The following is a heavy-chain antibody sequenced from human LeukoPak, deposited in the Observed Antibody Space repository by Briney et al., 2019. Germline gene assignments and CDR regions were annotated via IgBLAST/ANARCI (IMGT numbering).Heavy chain of an antibody. D-gene: IGHD2/OR15-2a*01. V-gene: IGHV1-69*13. CDR1: GGTFSSYA. CDR2: IIPIFGTA. J-gene: IGHJ4*02. CDR3: ARTLFFYGLDGYSPYYFDY. Sequence: SVKVSCKASGGTFSSYAISWVRQAPGQGLEWMGGIIPIFGTANYAQKFQGRVTITAEESTSTAYMELSSLRSEDTAVFYCARTLFFYGLDGYSPYYFDYWGQGALVTVSS.